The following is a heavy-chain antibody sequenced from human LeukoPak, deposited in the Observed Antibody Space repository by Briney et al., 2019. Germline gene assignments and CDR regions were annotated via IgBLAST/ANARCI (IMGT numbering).Heavy chain of an antibody. D-gene: IGHD3-3*01. CDR3: AKLQGDVLRFLEWSSNAFDI. CDR1: GFTFSSYG. Sequence: PGRSLRLSCAASGFTFSSYGMHWVRQAPGKGLEWVAVIWYDGSNKYYADSVKGRFTISRDNSKNTLYLQMNSLRAEDTAVYYCAKLQGDVLRFLEWSSNAFDIWGQGTMVTVFS. V-gene: IGHV3-33*06. J-gene: IGHJ3*02. CDR2: IWYDGSNK.